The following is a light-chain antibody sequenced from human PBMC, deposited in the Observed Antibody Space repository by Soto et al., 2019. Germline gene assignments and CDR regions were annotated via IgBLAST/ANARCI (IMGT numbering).Light chain of an antibody. Sequence: DIPMTQSPTSLSASVGDRVTITCRASQNIRSYLNWYQQIPGKAPNLLIYATSILQTGVPSRFSGSGTGTDFTLTINGLQPEDFATYYCQQGYTTPWTFGQGTKVEIK. CDR1: QNIRSY. CDR2: ATS. CDR3: QQGYTTPWT. J-gene: IGKJ1*01. V-gene: IGKV1-39*01.